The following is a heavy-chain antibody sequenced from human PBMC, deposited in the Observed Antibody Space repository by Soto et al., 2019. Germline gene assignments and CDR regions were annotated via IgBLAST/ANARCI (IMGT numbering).Heavy chain of an antibody. CDR1: GGSISSGGYS. V-gene: IGHV4-30-2*01. CDR2: IYHSGST. D-gene: IGHD4-17*01. J-gene: IGHJ4*02. Sequence: QLQLQESGSGLVKPSQTLSLTCAVSGGSISSGGYSWSWIRQPPGKGLEWIGYIYHSGSTYYNPSPKSRVPISVYXSKNQFSLKLSSVTAADTAVYYCARASTTVTTLDYWGQGTLVTVSS. CDR3: ARASTTVTTLDY.